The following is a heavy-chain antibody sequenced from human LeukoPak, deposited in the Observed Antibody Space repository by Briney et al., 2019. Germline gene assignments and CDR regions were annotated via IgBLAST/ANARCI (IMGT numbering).Heavy chain of an antibody. Sequence: PGRSLRLSCAASGFTFSTYAMYWVRQAPGKGLEWVAIVSYDGSIEYYADSVKGRFTISRDNSKNTLYLQMNSLRAEDTAVYYCARDLLGGGLDYWGQGTLVTVFS. CDR2: VSYDGSIE. D-gene: IGHD3-16*01. CDR1: GFTFSTYA. CDR3: ARDLLGGGLDY. J-gene: IGHJ4*02. V-gene: IGHV3-30-3*01.